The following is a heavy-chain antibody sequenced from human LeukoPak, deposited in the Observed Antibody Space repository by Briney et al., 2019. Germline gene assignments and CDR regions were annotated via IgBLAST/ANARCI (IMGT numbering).Heavy chain of an antibody. D-gene: IGHD2-2*01. CDR1: GYSISSGYY. J-gene: IGHJ2*01. CDR3: AIDIVVVPAAIPGDL. CDR2: IYHSGST. V-gene: IGHV4-38-2*02. Sequence: SETLSLTCTVSGYSISSGYYWGWLRQPPGKGLEWLGSIYHSGSTYYNPSLNSRVTISVDTSKNQFSLKLSSVTAADTAVYYCAIDIVVVPAAIPGDLWGRGTLVTVSS.